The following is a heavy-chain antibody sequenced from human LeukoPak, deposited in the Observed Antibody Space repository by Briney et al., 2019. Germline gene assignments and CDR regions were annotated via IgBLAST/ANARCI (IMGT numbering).Heavy chain of an antibody. Sequence: GGSLRLSCAASGFTFSSYAIHWVRQAPGKGLEWVAVIAYDGINKYYADSVKGRFTISRDNSKNTLCLQMNSLRAEDTAVYYCAKDWDQYRSGCDHWGQGTLVTVSS. CDR2: IAYDGINK. V-gene: IGHV3-30-3*01. CDR1: GFTFSSYA. D-gene: IGHD3-10*01. J-gene: IGHJ4*02. CDR3: AKDWDQYRSGCDH.